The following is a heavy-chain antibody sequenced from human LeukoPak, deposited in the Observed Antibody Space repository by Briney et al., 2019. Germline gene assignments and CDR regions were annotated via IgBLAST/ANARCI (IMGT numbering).Heavy chain of an antibody. CDR2: KKEDGSEK. Sequence: GGSLRLSCAASGFTFSNYWMSWVRQAPGKGLEWVANKKEDGSEKYYVDSVKGRFTISRDNAKNSLYLQMNSLRAEDTAVYYCARDGSSFDYWGQGTLVTVSS. V-gene: IGHV3-7*01. D-gene: IGHD2-15*01. J-gene: IGHJ4*02. CDR3: ARDGSSFDY. CDR1: GFTFSNYW.